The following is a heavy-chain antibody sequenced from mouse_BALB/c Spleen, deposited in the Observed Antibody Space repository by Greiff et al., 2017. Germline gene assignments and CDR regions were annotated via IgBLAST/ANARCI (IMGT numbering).Heavy chain of an antibody. Sequence: EVKLQESGPELVKPGASVKLSCTASGFNFNDTYIHWVKQRPEQGLGWIGRINPANGNTKYDPRFQGKTTITADTSSNPAYLQLSSLTSEDTAVYYCATNGNQGFADWGEGTLVTVSA. V-gene: IGHV14-3*02. CDR1: GFNFNDTY. J-gene: IGHJ3*01. D-gene: IGHD2-1*01. CDR2: INPANGNT. CDR3: ATNGNQGFAD.